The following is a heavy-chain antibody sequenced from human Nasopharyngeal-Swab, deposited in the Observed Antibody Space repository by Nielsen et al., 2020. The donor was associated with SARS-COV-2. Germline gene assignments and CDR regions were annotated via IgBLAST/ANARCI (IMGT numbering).Heavy chain of an antibody. CDR3: ARVYCTNGVCYGLDYYYYYGMDV. D-gene: IGHD2-8*01. Sequence: WVRQAPGQGLEWMGWINTNTGNPTYAQGFTGRFVFSLDTSVSTAYLQIGSLKAEDTAVYYCARVYCTNGVCYGLDYYYYYGMDVWGPWTTLPFSS. V-gene: IGHV7-4-1*01. CDR2: INTNTGNP. J-gene: IGHJ6*02.